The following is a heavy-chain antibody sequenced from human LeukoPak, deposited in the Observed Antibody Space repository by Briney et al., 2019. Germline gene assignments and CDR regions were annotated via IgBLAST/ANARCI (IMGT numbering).Heavy chain of an antibody. CDR1: GWSFNDYY. CDR3: ARGQVPAARGHNWFDP. Sequence: TSETLSLTCAVYGWSFNDYYWNWVRQPPGKGLEWIGEINARGDTNYNPSLKSRVTISVESSKNQFSLTLTSMIAADTAIYYCARGQVPAARGHNWFDPWGQGTLVTVS. CDR2: INARGDT. D-gene: IGHD2-2*01. V-gene: IGHV4-34*01. J-gene: IGHJ5*02.